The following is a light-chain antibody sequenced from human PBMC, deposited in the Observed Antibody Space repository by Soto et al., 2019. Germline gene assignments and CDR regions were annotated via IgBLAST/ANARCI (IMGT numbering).Light chain of an antibody. CDR1: ESLSTF. J-gene: IGKJ2*01. V-gene: IGKV3-15*01. CDR3: QMYNDWPFA. CDR2: GAS. Sequence: EIVLTQSPGTLSVSPGERVTLSCRASESLSTFLAWYQQKPGQAPRLLIYGASTKATGIPARFSGSGSATDFTLTISSLQSEASAVYYCQMYNDWPFAFGQGTKLEI.